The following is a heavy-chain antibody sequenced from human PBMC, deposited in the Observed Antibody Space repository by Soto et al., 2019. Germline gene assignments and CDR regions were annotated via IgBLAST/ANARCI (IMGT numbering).Heavy chain of an antibody. CDR3: ARDPVAPYSSSSY. J-gene: IGHJ4*02. V-gene: IGHV4-59*12. D-gene: IGHD6-6*01. CDR1: GGSISSYY. Sequence: PSETLSLTCTVSGGSISSYYWSWIRQPPGKGLEWIGYIYYSGSTNYNPSLKSRVTISVDTSKNQFSLKLSSVTAADTAVYYCARDPVAPYSSSSYWGQGTLVTVSS. CDR2: IYYSGST.